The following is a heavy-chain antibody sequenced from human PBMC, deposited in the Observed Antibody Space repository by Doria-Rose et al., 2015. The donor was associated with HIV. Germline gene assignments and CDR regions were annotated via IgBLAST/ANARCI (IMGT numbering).Heavy chain of an antibody. V-gene: IGHV4-31*03. J-gene: IGHJ4*02. Sequence: QVQLQESGPGLVKPSETLSLTCSVSGASVSSRGYYWSWIRQVPGKGLESLGYTYYTGTSDYSPSLKSRLNMAVDTSKNQFSLKLSFVTVADTAVYYCARMGSYRELDYWGQGALVIVSA. CDR3: ARMGSYRELDY. CDR1: GASVSSRGYY. D-gene: IGHD3-3*01. CDR2: TYYTGTS.